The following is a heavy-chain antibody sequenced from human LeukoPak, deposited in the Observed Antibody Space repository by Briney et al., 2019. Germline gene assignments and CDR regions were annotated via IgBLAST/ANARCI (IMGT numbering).Heavy chain of an antibody. J-gene: IGHJ4*02. CDR3: ARGARNYDILTGYDY. CDR2: IKQDGSEK. CDR1: GFTFSSYW. V-gene: IGHV3-7*01. Sequence: GGSLRLSCAASGFTFSSYWMSWVRQAPGKGLEWVANIKQDGSEKYYVDSVKGRFTISRDNAKNSLYLQMNSLRAEDTAVYYCARGARNYDILTGYDYWGQGTLVTVSS. D-gene: IGHD3-9*01.